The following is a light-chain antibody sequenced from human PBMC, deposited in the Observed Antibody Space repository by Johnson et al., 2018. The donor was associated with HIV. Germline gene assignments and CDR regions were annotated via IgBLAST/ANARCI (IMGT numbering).Light chain of an antibody. J-gene: IGLJ1*01. CDR2: DNN. CDR1: SSNIGNNY. CDR3: GTRDRSLSAGLYV. V-gene: IGLV1-51*01. Sequence: QSVLTQPPSVSAAPGQKVTISCSGSSSNIGNNYVSWYQQFPGTAPKLLIYDNNKRPSGIPDRFSGSKSGTSATLGITGLQTGDEADYYCGTRDRSLSAGLYVFGSGTKVTVL.